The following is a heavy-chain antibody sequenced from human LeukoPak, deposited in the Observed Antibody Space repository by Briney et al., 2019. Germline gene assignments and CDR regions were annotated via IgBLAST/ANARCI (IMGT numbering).Heavy chain of an antibody. CDR2: IYYSGST. D-gene: IGHD2-21*01. J-gene: IGHJ3*02. CDR1: GGSISSYY. CDR3: ARERGVKAFDI. Sequence: SETLSLTCTVSGGSISSYYWSWIRQPPGKGLEWIGYIYYSGSTNYNPSLKSRVTISVDTSKNQFSLKLNSVTAADTAVYYCARERGVKAFDIWGQGTMVTVSS. V-gene: IGHV4-59*01.